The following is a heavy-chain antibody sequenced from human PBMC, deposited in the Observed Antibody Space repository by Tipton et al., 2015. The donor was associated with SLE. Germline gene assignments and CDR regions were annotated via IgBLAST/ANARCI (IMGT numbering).Heavy chain of an antibody. V-gene: IGHV4-38-2*02. CDR1: GHSISSGYY. Sequence: PGLVKPSETLSLICNVSGHSISSGYYWGWIRQFPGKGLEWIGSFYHSGSTYYNPSLKSRVTISVDTSKNQFSLKLTSVTAADTAVYYCARPNSGSYYRPDYDYYGLSHWGPGTAVSV. D-gene: IGHD1-26*01. CDR2: FYHSGST. J-gene: IGHJ6*02. CDR3: ARPNSGSYYRPDYDYYGLSH.